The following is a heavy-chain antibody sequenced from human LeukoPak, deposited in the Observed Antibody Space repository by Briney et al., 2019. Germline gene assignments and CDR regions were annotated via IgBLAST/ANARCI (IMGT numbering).Heavy chain of an antibody. V-gene: IGHV3-48*04. D-gene: IGHD1-26*01. CDR3: ASSGRTKTANWFDP. Sequence: KPGGSLRLSCAASGFTFSSYSMNWVRQAPWKGLEWVSYISSSSTIYYADSVKGRFTISRDNAKNSLYLQMNSLRAEDTAVYYCASSGRTKTANWFDPWGQGTLVTVSS. J-gene: IGHJ5*02. CDR1: GFTFSSYS. CDR2: ISSSSTI.